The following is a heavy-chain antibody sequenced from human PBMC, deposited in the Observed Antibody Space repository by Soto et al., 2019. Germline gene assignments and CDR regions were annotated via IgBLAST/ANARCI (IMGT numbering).Heavy chain of an antibody. CDR2: IIPIFGTA. V-gene: IGHV1-69*01. Sequence: QVQLVQSGAEVKKPGSSVKVSCKASGGTFSSYAIRWVRQAPGQGLEWMGGIIPIFGTANYAQKFQGRVRITADESTSTAYMELSSLRSEDTAVYYCARDPGHYDILTGYYPHYFDCWGQGTLVTVSS. D-gene: IGHD3-9*01. CDR1: GGTFSSYA. J-gene: IGHJ4*02. CDR3: ARDPGHYDILTGYYPHYFDC.